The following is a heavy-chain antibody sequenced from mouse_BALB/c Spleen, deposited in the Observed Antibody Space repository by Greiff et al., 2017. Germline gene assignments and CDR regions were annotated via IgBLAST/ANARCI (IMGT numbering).Heavy chain of an antibody. Sequence: EVQLHQSGAELVRPGALVKLSCKASGFNIKDYYMHWVKQRPEQGLEWIGWIDPENGNTIYDPKFQGKASITADTSSNTAYLQLSSLTSEDTAVYYCARRGYYYAMDYWGQGTSVTVSS. V-gene: IGHV14-1*02. CDR3: ARRGYYYAMDY. CDR1: GFNIKDYY. J-gene: IGHJ4*01. CDR2: IDPENGNT.